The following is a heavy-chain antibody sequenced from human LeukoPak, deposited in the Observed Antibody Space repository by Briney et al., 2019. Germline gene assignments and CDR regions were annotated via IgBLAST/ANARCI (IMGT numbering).Heavy chain of an antibody. CDR3: ASGGWYRWFDP. J-gene: IGHJ5*02. Sequence: SETLSLTCTVSGSSISSGYYWGWIRQPPGKGLEWIGSIFHSGTTHYNPSLKSRVTISVDTSKNQFSLKLISMTAADTAVYYCASGGWYRWFDPWGQGTLVTVSS. CDR2: IFHSGTT. CDR1: GSSISSGYY. D-gene: IGHD6-19*01. V-gene: IGHV4-38-2*02.